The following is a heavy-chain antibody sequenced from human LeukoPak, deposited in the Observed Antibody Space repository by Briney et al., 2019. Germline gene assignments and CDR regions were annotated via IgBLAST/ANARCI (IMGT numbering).Heavy chain of an antibody. Sequence: PSETLSLTCTVSGGSISSRSYHWGWIRQPPGKGLEWIATIYYTGTSYYNPSLKSRVTISVDTSKNQFSMKLSSVTAADTAVYYCASVVSYHEGDGYNFGEWGQGTLVTVSS. D-gene: IGHD5-24*01. V-gene: IGHV4-39*07. CDR3: ASVVSYHEGDGYNFGE. J-gene: IGHJ4*02. CDR2: IYYTGTS. CDR1: GGSISSRSYH.